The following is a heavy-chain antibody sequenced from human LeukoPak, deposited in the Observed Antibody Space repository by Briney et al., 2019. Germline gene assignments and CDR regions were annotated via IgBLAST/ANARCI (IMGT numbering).Heavy chain of an antibody. D-gene: IGHD3-3*02. CDR1: TFTFSTYW. CDR2: INQDGSVK. Sequence: GGSLRLSCAASTFTFSTYWMTWVRQAPGKGPEFVANINQDGSVKNYVGSVKGRFTISRDNAKNSLYLQMSSLRADDTAVYYCARDPGFSSFDYWGQGTLVTVSS. V-gene: IGHV3-7*01. J-gene: IGHJ4*02. CDR3: ARDPGFSSFDY.